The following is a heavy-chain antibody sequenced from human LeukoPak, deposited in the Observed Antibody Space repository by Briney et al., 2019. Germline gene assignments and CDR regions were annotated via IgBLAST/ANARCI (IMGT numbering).Heavy chain of an antibody. Sequence: GSLRLSCAASGFTFSNYWMYWVRQAPGKGLEWVANIKQDGSEKFYVDSVKGRFTISRDNAKSSVYLQMNSLRAEDTAVYYCARGPYDVWGQGAMVTVS. CDR1: GFTFSNYW. V-gene: IGHV3-7*01. CDR3: ARGPYDV. J-gene: IGHJ3*01. CDR2: IKQDGSEK.